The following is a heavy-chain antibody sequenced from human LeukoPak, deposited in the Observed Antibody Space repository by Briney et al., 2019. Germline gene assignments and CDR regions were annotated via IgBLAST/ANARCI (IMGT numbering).Heavy chain of an antibody. CDR1: GGSISSGGYS. CDR3: ARGGHYDFWSGPRNWFDP. Sequence: SETLSLTCTVSGGSISSGGYSWSWIRQPPGKGLEWIGYIYHSGSTYYNPSLKSRVTISVDRSKNQFSLKLSSVTAADTAVYYCARGGHYDFWSGPRNWFDPWGQGTLVTVSS. D-gene: IGHD3-3*01. CDR2: IYHSGST. J-gene: IGHJ5*02. V-gene: IGHV4-30-2*01.